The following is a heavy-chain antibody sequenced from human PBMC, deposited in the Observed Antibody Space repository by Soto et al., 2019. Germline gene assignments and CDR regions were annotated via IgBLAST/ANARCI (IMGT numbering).Heavy chain of an antibody. Sequence: ASVKVSCKASGYSFTSYGISWVRQAPGQGLEWMGWINPYGGNAYYAQNLQGRVTLTTDASTNTAYMELRSLRSDDTAVYFCATGTAFYYYFGLEVWGQGTTVTVSS. D-gene: IGHD3-3*02. CDR1: GYSFTSYG. CDR3: ATGTAFYYYFGLEV. CDR2: INPYGGNA. J-gene: IGHJ6*02. V-gene: IGHV1-18*04.